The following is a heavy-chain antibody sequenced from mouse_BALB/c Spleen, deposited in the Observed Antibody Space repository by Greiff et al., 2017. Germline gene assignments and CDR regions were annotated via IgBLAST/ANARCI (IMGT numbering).Heavy chain of an antibody. CDR3: ARVYRGFAY. Sequence: DVQLVESGGGLVKPGGSLKLSCAASGFTFSSYAMSWVRQTPEKRLEWVASISSGGSTYYPDSVKGRFTISRDNARNILYLQMSSLRSEDTAMYYCARVYRGFAYWGQGTLVTVSA. CDR1: GFTFSSYA. CDR2: ISSGGST. J-gene: IGHJ3*01. V-gene: IGHV5-6-5*01.